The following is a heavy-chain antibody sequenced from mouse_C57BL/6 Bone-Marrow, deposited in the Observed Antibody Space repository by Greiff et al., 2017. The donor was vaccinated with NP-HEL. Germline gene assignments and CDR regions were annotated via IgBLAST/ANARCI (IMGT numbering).Heavy chain of an antibody. V-gene: IGHV5-6*01. J-gene: IGHJ3*01. CDR1: GFTFSSYG. CDR3: ARPPRGIFAY. Sequence: VQLKESGGDLVKPGGSLKLSCAASGFTFSSYGMSWVRQTPDKRLEWVATISSGGSYTYYPDSVKGRFTISRDNAKNTLYLQMSSLKSEDTAMYYCARPPRGIFAYWGQGTLVTVSA. CDR2: ISSGGSYT.